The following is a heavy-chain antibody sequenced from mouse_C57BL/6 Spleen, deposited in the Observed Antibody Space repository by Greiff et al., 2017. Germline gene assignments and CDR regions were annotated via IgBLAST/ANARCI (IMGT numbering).Heavy chain of an antibody. J-gene: IGHJ1*03. CDR2: IYPSDSET. V-gene: IGHV1-61*01. CDR3: ARSGYYYGSSWYFDV. Sequence: VQLQQSGAELVRPGSSVKLSCKASGYTFTSYWMDWVKQRPGQGLEWIGNIYPSDSETHYNQKFKDKATLTVDKSSSTAYMQLSSLTSEDSAVYYCARSGYYYGSSWYFDVWGTGTTVTVSS. CDR1: GYTFTSYW. D-gene: IGHD1-1*01.